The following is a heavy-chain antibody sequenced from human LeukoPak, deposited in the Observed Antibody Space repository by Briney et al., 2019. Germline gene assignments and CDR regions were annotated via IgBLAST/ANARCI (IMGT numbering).Heavy chain of an antibody. J-gene: IGHJ4*02. Sequence: ASVKVSCKASGYTFTGYYMHWVRQAPGQRLEWMGWISAYNGNTNYAQKLQGRVTMTTDTSTSTAYMELRSLRSDDTAVYYCARVFPIAVAAEAYFDYWGQGTLVTVSS. D-gene: IGHD6-19*01. CDR1: GYTFTGYY. V-gene: IGHV1-18*04. CDR3: ARVFPIAVAAEAYFDY. CDR2: ISAYNGNT.